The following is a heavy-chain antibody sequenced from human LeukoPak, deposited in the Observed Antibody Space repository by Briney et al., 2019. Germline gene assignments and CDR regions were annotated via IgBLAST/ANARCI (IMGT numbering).Heavy chain of an antibody. CDR2: IYHSGRT. D-gene: IGHD2-2*01. V-gene: IGHV4-38-2*01. CDR1: GYSISSGYY. J-gene: IGHJ4*02. Sequence: SETLSLTCAVSGYSISSGYYWGWIRQPPGKGLEWIASIYHSGRTYYKPSLKSRVTISVDTSKSHFYLKLSSVTAADTAVYYCARHEGTTPYWGQGTLVTVSS. CDR3: ARHEGTTPY.